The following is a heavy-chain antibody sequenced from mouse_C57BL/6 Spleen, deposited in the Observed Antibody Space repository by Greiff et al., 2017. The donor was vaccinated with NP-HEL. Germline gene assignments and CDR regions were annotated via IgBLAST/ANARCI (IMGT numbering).Heavy chain of an antibody. Sequence: QVQLQQPGAELVMPGASVKLSCKASGYTFTSYWMHWVKQRPGQGLEWIGEIDPSDSYTNYNQKFKGKSTLTVDKSSSTAYMQLSSLTSEDSAVYYCARTGFYDSLYAMDYWGQGTSVTVSS. CDR1: GYTFTSYW. CDR3: ARTGFYDSLYAMDY. J-gene: IGHJ4*01. D-gene: IGHD2-3*01. V-gene: IGHV1-69*01. CDR2: IDPSDSYT.